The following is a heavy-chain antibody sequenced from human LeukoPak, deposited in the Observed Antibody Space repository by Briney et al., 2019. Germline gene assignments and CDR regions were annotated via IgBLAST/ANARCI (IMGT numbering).Heavy chain of an antibody. CDR2: INHSGST. D-gene: IGHD3-3*01. CDR1: GGSFSGYY. CDR3: ARGRPLGVAIIGY. V-gene: IGHV4-34*01. J-gene: IGHJ4*02. Sequence: SETLSLTCAAYGGSFSGYYWSWIRQPPGKGLEWIGEINHSGSTNYNPSLKSRVTISVDTSKNQFSLKLSSVTAADTAVYYRARGRPLGVAIIGYWGQGTLVTVSS.